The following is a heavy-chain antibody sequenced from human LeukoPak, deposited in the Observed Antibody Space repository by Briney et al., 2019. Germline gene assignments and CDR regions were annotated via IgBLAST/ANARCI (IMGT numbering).Heavy chain of an antibody. CDR2: VDPEDGET. D-gene: IGHD1-26*01. CDR3: ATGSGSYHDY. J-gene: IGHJ4*02. Sequence: ASVKVSCKVSGYTFTDYYMHWVQQAPGKGLEWMGLVDPEDGETIYAEKFQGRGTITADTSTDTAYMELSSLRSEDTAVYYCATGSGSYHDYWGQGTLVTVSS. CDR1: GYTFTDYY. V-gene: IGHV1-69-2*01.